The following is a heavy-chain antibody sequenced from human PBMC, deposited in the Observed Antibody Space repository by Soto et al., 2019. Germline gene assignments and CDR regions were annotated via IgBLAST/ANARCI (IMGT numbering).Heavy chain of an antibody. V-gene: IGHV1-69*13. CDR3: ASTDTAMAPGYYYGMDV. Sequence: SVKVSCKASGGTFSSYAISWVRQAPGQGLEWMGGIIPIFGTANYAQKFQGRVTITADESTSTAYMELSSLRSEDTAVYYCASTDTAMAPGYYYGMDVWGQGTTVNVSS. CDR1: GGTFSSYA. J-gene: IGHJ6*02. CDR2: IIPIFGTA. D-gene: IGHD5-18*01.